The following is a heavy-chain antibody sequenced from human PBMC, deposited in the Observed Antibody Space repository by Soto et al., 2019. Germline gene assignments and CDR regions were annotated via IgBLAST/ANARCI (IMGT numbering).Heavy chain of an antibody. J-gene: IGHJ5*02. V-gene: IGHV3-23*01. CDR3: ARQKSNEGWFDH. Sequence: VVSLILCCAASGVSFNTYVLTWVRQAPGKGLEWVSTVTVTGGSTYYADSVKGRFTISRDRSNYTVSLLLNSLRVEDTAIYYCARQKSNEGWFDHWGQRTLVTVSS. CDR1: GVSFNTYV. CDR2: VTVTGGST. D-gene: IGHD4-4*01.